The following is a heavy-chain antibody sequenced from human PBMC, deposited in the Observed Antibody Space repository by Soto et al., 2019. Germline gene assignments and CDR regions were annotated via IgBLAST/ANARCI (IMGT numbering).Heavy chain of an antibody. Sequence: QVQLVQSGAEVKKPGASVKVSCKASGYTFTSYGISWVRQAPGQGLEWMGWISAYNGNTNYAQKLQGRVTMTTDTSTSTAYMELRSLRSDDTAVYYCARDLNYAILTGYYGRHDFDYWGQGTLVTVSS. D-gene: IGHD3-9*01. V-gene: IGHV1-18*01. J-gene: IGHJ4*02. CDR2: ISAYNGNT. CDR3: ARDLNYAILTGYYGRHDFDY. CDR1: GYTFTSYG.